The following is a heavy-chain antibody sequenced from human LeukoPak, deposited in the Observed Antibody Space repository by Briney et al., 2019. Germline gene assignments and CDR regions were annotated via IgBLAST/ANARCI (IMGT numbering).Heavy chain of an antibody. CDR2: IKQDGSEK. CDR3: ARDPPRHYDFWGGYAFFDY. Sequence: GGSLRLSCAASGFTISINYMSWVRQAPGKGLEWVANIKQDGSEKYYVDSVKGRFTISRDNAKNSLYLQMNSLRAEDTAVYYCARDPPRHYDFWGGYAFFDYWGQGTLVTVSS. V-gene: IGHV3-7*01. D-gene: IGHD3-3*01. J-gene: IGHJ4*02. CDR1: GFTISINY.